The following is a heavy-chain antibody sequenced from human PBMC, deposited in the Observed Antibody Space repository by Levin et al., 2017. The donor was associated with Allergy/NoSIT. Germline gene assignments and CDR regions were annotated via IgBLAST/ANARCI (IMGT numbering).Heavy chain of an antibody. CDR1: GGSIHNISYY. V-gene: IGHV4-39*01. D-gene: IGHD3-10*01. Sequence: SQTLSLTCTVSGGSIHNISYYWGWIRQPPGKGLDWIGNIYYSGNTYYNPSLKSRITISVDSSKNQFSLKLSSVTAADTAVYYCARRGHGIWFGAPGAGAFDSWGQGTLVTVSS. CDR2: IYYSGNT. J-gene: IGHJ4*02. CDR3: ARRGHGIWFGAPGAGAFDS.